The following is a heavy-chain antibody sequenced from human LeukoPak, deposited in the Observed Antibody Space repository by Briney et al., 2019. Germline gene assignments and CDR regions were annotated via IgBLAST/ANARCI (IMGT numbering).Heavy chain of an antibody. J-gene: IGHJ4*02. V-gene: IGHV1-69*13. CDR3: ARVAQLWLRVWEYYFDY. CDR1: GGTFSSYA. Sequence: SVKVSCKAPGGTFSSYAISWVRQAPGQGLEWMGGIIPIFGTANYAQKFQGRVTITADESTSTAYMELSSLRSEDTAVYYCARVAQLWLRVWEYYFDYWGQGTLVTVSS. CDR2: IIPIFGTA. D-gene: IGHD5-18*01.